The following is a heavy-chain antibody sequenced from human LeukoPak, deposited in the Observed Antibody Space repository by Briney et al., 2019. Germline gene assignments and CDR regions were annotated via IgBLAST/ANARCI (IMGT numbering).Heavy chain of an antibody. J-gene: IGHJ3*01. D-gene: IGHD6-6*01. CDR2: FYETGST. Sequence: PSQTLSLTCSVSGGSISSGDYSWSWLRQPQGRGLAWIVCFYETGSTNSDSSLKSRPSISAGRYKNPLSLIFTPATPAATTVCYCARDRCNSSSRYYDAF. CDR3: ARDRCNSSSRYYDAF. CDR1: GGSISSGDYS. V-gene: IGHV4-30-2*01.